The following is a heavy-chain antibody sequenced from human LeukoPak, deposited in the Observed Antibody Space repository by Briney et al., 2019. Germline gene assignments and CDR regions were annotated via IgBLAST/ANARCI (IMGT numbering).Heavy chain of an antibody. CDR2: IIPIFGTA. CDR1: GGTFSSYA. D-gene: IGHD3-3*01. J-gene: IGHJ4*02. Sequence: GASVKVSCKASGGTFSSYAISWVRQAPGQGLEWMGGIIPIFGTANYAQKFQGRVTITADESTSTAYMELSSLRSEDTAVYYCARYYDFWSGTENDYFDYWGQGTLVTVSS. CDR3: ARYYDFWSGTENDYFDY. V-gene: IGHV1-69*13.